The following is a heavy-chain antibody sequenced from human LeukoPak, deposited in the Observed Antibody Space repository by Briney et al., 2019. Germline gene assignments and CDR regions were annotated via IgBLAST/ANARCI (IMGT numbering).Heavy chain of an antibody. J-gene: IGHJ4*02. Sequence: SGGSLRLSCAASVFTFSDAWMNWVRQAPGKGLEWVGRIKSKRDFETIDYAAPVKGRFTISRDDSRNTLYLQMNSLKIEDTALYYCMIDVPGGSYPFDYWGQGTLVTVSS. CDR1: VFTFSDAW. CDR3: MIDVPGGSYPFDY. CDR2: IKSKRDFETI. V-gene: IGHV3-15*01. D-gene: IGHD1-26*01.